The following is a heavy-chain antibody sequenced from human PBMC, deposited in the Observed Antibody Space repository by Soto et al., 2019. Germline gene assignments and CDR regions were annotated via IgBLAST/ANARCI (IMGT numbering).Heavy chain of an antibody. Sequence: QVQLVQSGAEVKKPGSSVKVSCKASGGTFSSYAISWVRQAPGQGLEWMGGIIPIFGTANYAQKFQGRVTITADESTSTAYMELSSLRSEDTAVYYCARDLGVVITPYYYYGMDFWCQGTTVTVS. CDR3: ARDLGVVITPYYYYGMDF. J-gene: IGHJ6*02. D-gene: IGHD3-3*01. CDR1: GGTFSSYA. CDR2: IIPIFGTA. V-gene: IGHV1-69*01.